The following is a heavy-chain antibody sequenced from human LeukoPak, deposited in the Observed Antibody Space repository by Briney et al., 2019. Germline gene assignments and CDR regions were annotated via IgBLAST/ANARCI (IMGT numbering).Heavy chain of an antibody. CDR3: ARSVEGYCSGGSCYSYYYYMDV. D-gene: IGHD2-15*01. CDR1: GYSINSGYY. V-gene: IGHV4-38-2*02. CDR2: INHSGST. Sequence: SETLSLTCSVSGYSINSGYYWGWIRQPPGKGLEWIGSINHSGSTYYNPSLKSRVTMSVDTSKNQFSLKLSSVTAADTAVYYCARSVEGYCSGGSCYSYYYYMDVWGKGTTVTVSS. J-gene: IGHJ6*03.